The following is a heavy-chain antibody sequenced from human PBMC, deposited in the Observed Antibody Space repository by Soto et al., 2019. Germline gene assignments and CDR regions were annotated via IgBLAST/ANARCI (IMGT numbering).Heavy chain of an antibody. V-gene: IGHV1-69*13. CDR3: ARGVLGYCSGGSCYAYFDY. CDR1: GGTFSSYA. J-gene: IGHJ4*02. D-gene: IGHD2-15*01. CDR2: IIPIFGTA. Sequence: SVKVSCKASGGTFSSYAISWVRQAPGQGLEWMGGIIPIFGTANYAQKFQGRVTITADESTSTAYMELSSLRSEDTAVYYCARGVLGYCSGGSCYAYFDYWGQGTLVTVSS.